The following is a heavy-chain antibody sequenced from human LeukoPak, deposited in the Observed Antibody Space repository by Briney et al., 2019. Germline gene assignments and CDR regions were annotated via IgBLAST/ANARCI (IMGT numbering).Heavy chain of an antibody. CDR1: GGSISSYY. CDR2: IYYSGST. CDR3: ARMGLILPAEFDY. D-gene: IGHD2-2*01. V-gene: IGHV4-59*01. J-gene: IGHJ4*02. Sequence: PSETLSLTCTVSGGSISSYYWSWIRQPPGKGLEWIGYIYYSGSTNYNPSLKSRVTISVDTSENQFSLKLSSVTAADTAVYYCARMGLILPAEFDYWGQGTLVTVSS.